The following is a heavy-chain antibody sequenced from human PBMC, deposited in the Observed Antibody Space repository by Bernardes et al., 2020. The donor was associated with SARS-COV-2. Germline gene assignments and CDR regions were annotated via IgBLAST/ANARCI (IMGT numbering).Heavy chain of an antibody. CDR2: IKQDGSDK. CDR3: ARDLDSGMDV. CDR1: GFTFSTFW. Sequence: GGSLRLSCAASGFTFSTFWMSWVRQAPGKGLEWVANIKQDGSDKYYVDSVKGRFTISRDNAKNSLFLQMNSLRAEDTAVYYCARDLDSGMDVWGQGTTVTVSS. J-gene: IGHJ6*02. V-gene: IGHV3-7*01.